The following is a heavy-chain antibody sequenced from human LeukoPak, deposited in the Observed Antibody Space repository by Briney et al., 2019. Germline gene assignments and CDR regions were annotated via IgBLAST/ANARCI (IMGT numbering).Heavy chain of an antibody. CDR2: IKQDESEK. V-gene: IGHV3-7*03. CDR3: ARDGFGTGSN. Sequence: PGGSLRLSCAASGLTFSNYWMDWVRQAPGKGLEWVANIKQDESEKNYVDSVKGRFIISRDNAKNSLYLQMNTLRADDTAVYYCARDGFGTGSNWGQGTLVTVSS. CDR1: GLTFSNYW. D-gene: IGHD3-16*01. J-gene: IGHJ4*02.